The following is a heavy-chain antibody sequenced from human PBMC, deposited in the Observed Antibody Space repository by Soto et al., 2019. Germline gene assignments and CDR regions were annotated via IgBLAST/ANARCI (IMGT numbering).Heavy chain of an antibody. Sequence: QVQLQESGPGLVKPSETLSLTCTVSGGSVSSGSYYWSWIRQPPGKGLEWIGDIYYSGSTNYNPPLKSRVTISVDTSKNQFSLKLSSVTAADTAVYYCAQLVRPHDAFDIWGQGTMVTVSS. CDR1: GGSVSSGSYY. V-gene: IGHV4-61*01. D-gene: IGHD6-6*01. CDR3: AQLVRPHDAFDI. J-gene: IGHJ3*02. CDR2: IYYSGST.